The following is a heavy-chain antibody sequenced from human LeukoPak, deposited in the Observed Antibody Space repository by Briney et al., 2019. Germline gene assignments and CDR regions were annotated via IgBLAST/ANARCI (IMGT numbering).Heavy chain of an antibody. CDR2: IYHSGST. J-gene: IGHJ4*02. CDR1: GGSISSSNW. V-gene: IGHV4-4*02. D-gene: IGHD2-2*01. Sequence: PSETLSLTCAVSGGSISSSNWWSWVRRPPGKGLEWIGEIYHSGSTNYNPSLKSRVTISVDKSRNQFSLKLSSVTAADTAVYYCATTADQLTPLGYWGQGTLVTVSS. CDR3: ATTADQLTPLGY.